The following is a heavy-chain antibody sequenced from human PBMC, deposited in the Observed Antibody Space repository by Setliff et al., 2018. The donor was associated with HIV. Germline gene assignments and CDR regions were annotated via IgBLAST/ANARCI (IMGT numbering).Heavy chain of an antibody. J-gene: IGHJ6*03. Sequence: SETLSLTCTVSGDSISSGGYYWSWIRQHPGKGLEWIGYVYYSGSPDYNPSLKSQVTISLDASRNQFSLELISVTAADTAVYYCARGYPGIAVAGLSYYYYYYMDVWGKGTTVTVSS. CDR1: GDSISSGGYY. CDR2: VYYSGSP. CDR3: ARGYPGIAVAGLSYYYYYYMDV. D-gene: IGHD6-19*01. V-gene: IGHV4-31*01.